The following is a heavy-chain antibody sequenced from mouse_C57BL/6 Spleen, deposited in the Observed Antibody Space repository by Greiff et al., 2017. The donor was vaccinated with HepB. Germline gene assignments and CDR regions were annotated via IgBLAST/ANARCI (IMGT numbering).Heavy chain of an antibody. CDR3: ARGVDYWFAY. V-gene: IGHV1-26*01. Sequence: VQLPQSGPELVKPGASVKISCKASGYTFTDYYMNWVKQSHGKSLEWFGDINPNNGGTSYNQKFKGKATLTVDKSSSTAYIELRSLTSEDSAVYYCARGVDYWFAYWGQGALVTVYA. CDR2: INPNNGGT. D-gene: IGHD2-4*01. J-gene: IGHJ3*01. CDR1: GYTFTDYY.